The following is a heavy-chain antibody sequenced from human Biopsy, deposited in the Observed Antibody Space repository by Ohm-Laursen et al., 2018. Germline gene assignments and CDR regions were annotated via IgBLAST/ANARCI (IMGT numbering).Heavy chain of an antibody. J-gene: IGHJ6*02. CDR1: GESFNGYY. CDR3: AKINPSSIYYYYGMDV. Sequence: LSLTCAVYGESFNGYYWSWIRQTPGKGLEWVSAISGSAGSTNYADYVKGRFTISRDNSKNTLYLQLNSLRAEGTALYYCAKINPSSIYYYYGMDVWGQGTTVTVSS. CDR2: ISGSAGST. V-gene: IGHV3-23*01.